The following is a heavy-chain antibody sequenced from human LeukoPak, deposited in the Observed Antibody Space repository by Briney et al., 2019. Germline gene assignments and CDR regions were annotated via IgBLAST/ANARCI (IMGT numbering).Heavy chain of an antibody. J-gene: IGHJ3*01. D-gene: IGHD2-8*02. Sequence: SETLSLTCTVSGGSISSGSYYWAWIRQPPGKGLEWIGTIYYSGSTYYNPSLKSRVTISVDASKNQFSLKLSSVTAADTAVYYCARHEDWRSADLWGQGTMVTVSS. CDR2: IYYSGST. V-gene: IGHV4-39*01. CDR1: GGSISSGSYY. CDR3: ARHEDWRSADL.